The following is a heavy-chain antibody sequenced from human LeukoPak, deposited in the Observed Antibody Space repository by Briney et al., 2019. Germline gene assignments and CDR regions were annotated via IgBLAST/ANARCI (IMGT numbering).Heavy chain of an antibody. J-gene: IGHJ6*03. CDR2: ISRHGTAI. CDR1: GFTLNAYY. Sequence: GGSLRLSYAASGFTLNAYYMHWVRQVPGKGLVWVSRISRHGTAIGYADSVKGRSTISRDGAKNTLYLQMDSLTADDAALYYCARECVTGGCYYMDVWGKGTTVTVS. V-gene: IGHV3-74*01. D-gene: IGHD2-8*02. CDR3: ARECVTGGCYYMDV.